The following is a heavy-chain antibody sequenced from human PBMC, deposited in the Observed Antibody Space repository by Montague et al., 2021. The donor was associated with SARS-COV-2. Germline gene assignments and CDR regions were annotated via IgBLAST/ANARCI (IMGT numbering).Heavy chain of an antibody. Sequence: SETLSLTCAVSGGSISSSNWWSWVRQPPGKGLEWIGEIYHSGSTNYNPSLKSRVTISVDKSKNQFSLKLSSVTAADTAVYYCARVRAVPAAMRIFSLGRSYYGMDVWGQGTTVTVSS. D-gene: IGHD2-2*01. J-gene: IGHJ6*02. CDR2: IYHSGST. CDR1: GGSISSSNW. CDR3: ARVRAVPAAMRIFSLGRSYYGMDV. V-gene: IGHV4-4*02.